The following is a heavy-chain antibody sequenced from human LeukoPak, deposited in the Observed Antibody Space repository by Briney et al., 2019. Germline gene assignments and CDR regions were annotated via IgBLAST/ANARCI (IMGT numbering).Heavy chain of an antibody. CDR3: VSFYETN. Sequence: GGSLRLSCAASGNYWMHWVRQAPGKGLVWVSHVNSDGSWTSHADSEKGRFTISKDNAKNTVYLQMNNLRTEDTAVYYCVSFYETNWGRGTLVTVSS. V-gene: IGHV3-74*01. D-gene: IGHD2-2*01. J-gene: IGHJ4*02. CDR2: VNSDGSWT. CDR1: GNYW.